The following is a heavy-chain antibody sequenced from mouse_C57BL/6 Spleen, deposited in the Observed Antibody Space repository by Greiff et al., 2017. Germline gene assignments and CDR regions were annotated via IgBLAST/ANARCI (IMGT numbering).Heavy chain of an antibody. CDR3: ARSHWDGFYAMDY. CDR2: INPSTGGT. D-gene: IGHD4-1*01. CDR1: GYSFTGYY. J-gene: IGHJ4*01. V-gene: IGHV1-42*01. Sequence: VQLQQSGPELVKPGASVKISCKASGYSFTGYYMNWVKQSPEKSLEWIGEINPSTGGTTYNQKFKAKATLTVDKSSSTANMQLKSLTSEDSAVYYCARSHWDGFYAMDYWGQGTSVTVSS.